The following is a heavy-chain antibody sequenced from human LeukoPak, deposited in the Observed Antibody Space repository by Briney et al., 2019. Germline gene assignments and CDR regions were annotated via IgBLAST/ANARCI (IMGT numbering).Heavy chain of an antibody. Sequence: GGSLRLSCAASGFTFDDYAMHWVRQAPGKGLEWVSLISGDGGSTYYADSVKGRFTISRDNSKNSLYLQMNSLRTEDTALYYCARTLWFGELSNYYGMDVWSQGTTVTVSS. V-gene: IGHV3-43*02. CDR1: GFTFDDYA. CDR2: ISGDGGST. J-gene: IGHJ6*02. CDR3: ARTLWFGELSNYYGMDV. D-gene: IGHD3-10*01.